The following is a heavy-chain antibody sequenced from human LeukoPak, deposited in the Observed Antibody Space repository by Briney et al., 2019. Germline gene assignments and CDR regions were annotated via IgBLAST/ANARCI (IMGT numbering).Heavy chain of an antibody. V-gene: IGHV3-21*04. CDR3: AQKGWYGWFDP. D-gene: IGHD6-19*01. CDR1: GFTFSSYS. Sequence: PGGSLRLSCAASGFTFSSYSMNWVRQAPGKGLEWVSSISSSSSYIYYADSVKGRFTISRDNAKNPLYLQMNSLRAEDTAVYYCAQKGWYGWFDPWGQGTLVTVSS. CDR2: ISSSSSYI. J-gene: IGHJ5*02.